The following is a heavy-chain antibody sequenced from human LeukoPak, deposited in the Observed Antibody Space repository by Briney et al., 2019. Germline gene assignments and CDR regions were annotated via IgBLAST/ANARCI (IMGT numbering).Heavy chain of an antibody. J-gene: IGHJ4*02. CDR3: ARHQGYGDYGGIDY. CDR2: IYPVDSDT. CDR1: GYSFTSYW. Sequence: GASLKFSCKGSGYSFTSYWICWVRQMREKGLEWMGIIYPVDSDTRYSPSFQGQVTSSADKSISTTYLQWSSLKASDTAMNYWARHQGYGDYGGIDYGGQGTLVTVSS. V-gene: IGHV5-51*01. D-gene: IGHD4-17*01.